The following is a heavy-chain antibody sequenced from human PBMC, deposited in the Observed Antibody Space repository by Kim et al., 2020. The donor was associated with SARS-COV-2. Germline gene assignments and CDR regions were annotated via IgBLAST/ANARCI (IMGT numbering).Heavy chain of an antibody. V-gene: IGHV4-59*08. CDR3: ARHHQDSEWLVFFDY. D-gene: IGHD6-19*01. J-gene: IGHJ4*02. Sequence: PSLKSRDTISVDTTKNQFSLKLSSVTAADTAVYYCARHHQDSEWLVFFDYWDQGTLVTVSS.